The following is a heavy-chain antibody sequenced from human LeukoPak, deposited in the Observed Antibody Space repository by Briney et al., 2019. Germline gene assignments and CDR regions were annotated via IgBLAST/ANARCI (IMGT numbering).Heavy chain of an antibody. Sequence: GGSLRLSCAAAGFTFSSNWMHWVRQAPGKGLVWVSRINSDGSSRSYADSVKGRFTISRDNAKNSLYLQMNSLRAEDTAVYYCARGGSGWSDAFDIWGQGTMVTVSS. CDR1: GFTFSSNW. CDR3: ARGGSGWSDAFDI. CDR2: INSDGSSR. J-gene: IGHJ3*02. D-gene: IGHD6-19*01. V-gene: IGHV3-74*01.